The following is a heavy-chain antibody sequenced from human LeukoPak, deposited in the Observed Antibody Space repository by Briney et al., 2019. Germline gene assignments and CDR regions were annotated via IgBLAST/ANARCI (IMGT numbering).Heavy chain of an antibody. CDR2: ISSSSSYI. CDR3: ARATDSSSWLDY. V-gene: IGHV3-21*01. J-gene: IGHJ4*02. CDR1: GFTFSSYS. D-gene: IGHD6-13*01. Sequence: GGSLRLSCAASGFTFSSYSMNWVRQAPGKGLEWVSSISSSSSYIYYADSVKGRFTISRDNAKNSLYLQMNSLRAEATAVYYCARATDSSSWLDYWGQGTLVTVSS.